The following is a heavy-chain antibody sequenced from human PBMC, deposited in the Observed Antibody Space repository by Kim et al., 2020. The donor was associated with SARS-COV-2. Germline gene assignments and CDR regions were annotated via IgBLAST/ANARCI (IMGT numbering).Heavy chain of an antibody. D-gene: IGHD5-12*01. CDR3: ARPDMEMATISSYYYGMDV. Sequence: SVKVSCKASGGTFSSYAISWVRQAPGQGLEWMGGIIPIFGTANYAQKFQGRVTITADESTSTAYMELSSLRSEDTAVYYCARPDMEMATISSYYYGMDVWGQGTTVTVSS. V-gene: IGHV1-69*13. CDR1: GGTFSSYA. J-gene: IGHJ6*02. CDR2: IIPIFGTA.